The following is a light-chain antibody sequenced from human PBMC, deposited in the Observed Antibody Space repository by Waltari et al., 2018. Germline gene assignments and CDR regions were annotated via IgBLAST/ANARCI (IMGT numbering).Light chain of an antibody. V-gene: IGLV6-57*03. CDR2: GED. Sequence: NFLLTQPHSVSESPGKTVTISCTRSSGSIATAYVQWYQQRPGSAPTTVIYGEDQRPAGVPDRFSGSIDSSSNSASLTISGLTTEDEADYYGHSYAGSPFWVFGGGTKLTVL. CDR1: SGSIATAY. CDR3: HSYAGSPFWV. J-gene: IGLJ3*02.